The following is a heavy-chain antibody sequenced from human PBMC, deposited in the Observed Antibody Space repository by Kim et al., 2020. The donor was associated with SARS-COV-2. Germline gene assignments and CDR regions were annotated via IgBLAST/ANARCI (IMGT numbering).Heavy chain of an antibody. Sequence: GGSLRLSCATSGFSFSYYGMHWVRQAPAKGLEWVAVISYDGSNKYYADSVKGRFTISRDNSNNTLFLQMNSLRAEDTAVYYCAKPHLYNLGELSLGKYY. CDR3: AKPHLYNLGELSLGKYY. J-gene: IGHJ4*01. D-gene: IGHD3-16*02. CDR2: ISYDGSNK. CDR1: GFSFSYYG. V-gene: IGHV3-30*18.